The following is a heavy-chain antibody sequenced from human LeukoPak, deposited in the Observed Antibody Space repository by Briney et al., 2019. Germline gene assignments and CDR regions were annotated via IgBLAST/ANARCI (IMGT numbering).Heavy chain of an antibody. CDR1: GFTFGDYA. CDR3: ARDWDSGRGYYILYYFDY. D-gene: IGHD3-3*01. V-gene: IGHV3-30*04. J-gene: IGHJ4*02. Sequence: GGSLRLSCTASGFTFGDYAVSWVRQAPGKGLEWVAVISYDGSNKYYADSVKGRFTISRDNSKNTLYLQMNSLRAEDTAVYYCARDWDSGRGYYILYYFDYWGQGALVTVSS. CDR2: ISYDGSNK.